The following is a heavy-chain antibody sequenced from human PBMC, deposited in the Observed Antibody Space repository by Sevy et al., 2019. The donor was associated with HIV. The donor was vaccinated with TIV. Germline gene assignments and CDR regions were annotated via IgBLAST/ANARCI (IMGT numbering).Heavy chain of an antibody. CDR3: ARDFTIFGVVSGIDY. CDR1: GFNFRTYS. CDR2: ISDDGRYI. D-gene: IGHD3-3*01. J-gene: IGHJ4*01. Sequence: GGSLRLSCAASGFNFRTYSMNWVRQAPGKGLEWLSSISDDGRYIYYSDSVKGRFTISRANAKNLLFLQMNNLRVEDTATYYCARDFTIFGVVSGIDYRGQGNLVTVSS. V-gene: IGHV3-21*04.